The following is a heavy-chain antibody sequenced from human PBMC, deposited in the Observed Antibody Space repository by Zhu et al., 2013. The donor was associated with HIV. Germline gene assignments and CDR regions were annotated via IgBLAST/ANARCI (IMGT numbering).Heavy chain of an antibody. D-gene: IGHD2-15*01. CDR1: GYTFTGYY. V-gene: IGHV1-2*02. CDR2: INPNSGGT. CDR3: ARGNVVAATLYGMDV. J-gene: IGHJ6*02. Sequence: QVQLVQSGAEVKKPGASVKVSCKASGYTFTGYYMHWVRQAPGQGLEWMGWINPNSGGTNYAQKFQGRVTMTRDTSISTAYMELSRLRSDDTAVYYCARGNVVAATLYGMDVWGQGTTVTVSS.